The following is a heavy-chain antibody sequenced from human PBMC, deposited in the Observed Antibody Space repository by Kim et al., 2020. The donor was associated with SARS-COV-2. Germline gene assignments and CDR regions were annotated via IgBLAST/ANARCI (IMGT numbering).Heavy chain of an antibody. CDR3: ARPKGANIPGLFEDPFPLIALPTAAFCMDV. D-gene: IGHD3-22*01. Sequence: GGSLRLSCAASGFTFSSYSMNWVRQAPGKGLEWVSSISSSSSYIYYADSVKGRFTISRDNAKNSLYLQMNSLRAEDTAVYYCARPKGANIPGLFEDPFPLIALPTAAFCMDVWGQGTTVTVSS. V-gene: IGHV3-21*01. J-gene: IGHJ6*02. CDR2: ISSSSSYI. CDR1: GFTFSSYS.